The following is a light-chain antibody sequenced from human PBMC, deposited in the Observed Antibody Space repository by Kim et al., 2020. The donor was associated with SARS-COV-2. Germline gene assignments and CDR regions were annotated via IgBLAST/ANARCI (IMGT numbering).Light chain of an antibody. CDR3: QQYGSSPTGT. CDR1: QRVSNIY. V-gene: IGKV3-20*01. J-gene: IGKJ2*02. CDR2: GTS. Sequence: PGERATLSCRASQRVSNIYLAWYQQKPGQAPRLLIYGTSSRATGIPDRFSGSGSGTDFTLSISRLEPEDFAVYYCQQYGSSPTGTFGQGTKLEI.